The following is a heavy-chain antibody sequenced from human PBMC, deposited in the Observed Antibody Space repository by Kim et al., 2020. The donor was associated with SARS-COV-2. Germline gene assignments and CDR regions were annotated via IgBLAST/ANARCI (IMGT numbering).Heavy chain of an antibody. V-gene: IGHV4-61*02. Sequence: SETLSLTCTVSGGSISSGGFHWNWIRQPAGKGLEWIGRIYISGSTSYNSSLKSRVIISVDTSKNQFSLQLNSVTAADTAVYYCARGDSAVGSTASWGQGTLVTVSA. J-gene: IGHJ5*02. CDR2: IYISGST. CDR3: ARGDSAVGSTAS. D-gene: IGHD1-26*01. CDR1: GGSISSGGFH.